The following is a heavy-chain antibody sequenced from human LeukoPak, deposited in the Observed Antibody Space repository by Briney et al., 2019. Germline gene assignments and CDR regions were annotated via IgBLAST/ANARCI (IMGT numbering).Heavy chain of an antibody. CDR3: AKDLATKYTLDY. D-gene: IGHD6-6*01. Sequence: PGGSLRLPCAASGFTLRSYGIHWVRQAPGKGLEWVALISYDGSDKFFADSVRGRFTISRDNSKNTLYLQMNSLRAEDTAVYYCAKDLATKYTLDYWGQGTLVTVSS. CDR2: ISYDGSDK. J-gene: IGHJ4*02. V-gene: IGHV3-30*18. CDR1: GFTLRSYG.